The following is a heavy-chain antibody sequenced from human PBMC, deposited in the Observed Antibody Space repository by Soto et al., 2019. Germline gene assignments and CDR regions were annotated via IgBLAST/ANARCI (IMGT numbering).Heavy chain of an antibody. CDR3: ARDLGYCSGGSCPPDAFDI. Sequence: ESGGGLVKPGGSLRLSCAASGFTFSSYSMNWVRQAPGKGLEWVSSISSSSSYIYYADSVKGRFTISRDNAKNSLYLQMNSLRAEDTAVYYCARDLGYCSGGSCPPDAFDIWGQGTMVTVSS. V-gene: IGHV3-21*01. D-gene: IGHD2-15*01. J-gene: IGHJ3*02. CDR1: GFTFSSYS. CDR2: ISSSSSYI.